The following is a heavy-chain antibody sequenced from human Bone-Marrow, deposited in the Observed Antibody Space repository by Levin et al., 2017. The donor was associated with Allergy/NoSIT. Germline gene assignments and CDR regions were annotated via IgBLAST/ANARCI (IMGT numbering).Heavy chain of an antibody. CDR1: GFTFKNYA. CDR2: ISGTGGGV. Sequence: QAGGSLRLSCVASGFTFKNYAMIWVRQAPGKGLEWVSGISGTGGGVYYADTVKDRFTISRDNFKNTLYLEMNTLKAEDTAVYYCATRGVMVGSGSLYSYEMDVWGRGTTVTVSS. D-gene: IGHD3-10*01. J-gene: IGHJ6*02. CDR3: ATRGVMVGSGSLYSYEMDV. V-gene: IGHV3-23*01.